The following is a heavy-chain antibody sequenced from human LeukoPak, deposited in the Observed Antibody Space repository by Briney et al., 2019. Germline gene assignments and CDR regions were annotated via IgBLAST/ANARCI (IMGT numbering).Heavy chain of an antibody. Sequence: GGSLRLSCAASGFTFSSYSMNWVRQAPGKGLEWVSSISSSSSYIYYADSVKGRFTISRDNAKNSLYLQMNSLRAEDTAVYYCVRRLTQYDCFDPWGQGILVTVSS. J-gene: IGHJ5*02. CDR2: ISSSSSYI. D-gene: IGHD2-2*01. CDR3: VRRLTQYDCFDP. CDR1: GFTFSSYS. V-gene: IGHV3-21*01.